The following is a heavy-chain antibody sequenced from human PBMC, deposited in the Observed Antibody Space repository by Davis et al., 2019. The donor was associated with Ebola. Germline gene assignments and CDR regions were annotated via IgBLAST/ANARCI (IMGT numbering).Heavy chain of an antibody. CDR3: ARGPNVRGMDV. CDR1: GGSFSGYY. CDR2: INHSGST. D-gene: IGHD6-6*01. V-gene: IGHV4-34*01. Sequence: SETLSLTCAVYGGSFSGYYWSWIRQPPGKGLEWIGEINHSGSTNYNPSLKSRVTISVDTSKNQFSLKLSSVTAAATAVYYWARGPNVRGMDVWGQGTTVTVSS. J-gene: IGHJ6*02.